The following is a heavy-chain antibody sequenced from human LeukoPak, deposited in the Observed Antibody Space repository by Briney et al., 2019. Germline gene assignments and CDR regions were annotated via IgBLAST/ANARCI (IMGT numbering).Heavy chain of an antibody. CDR1: GYTFTSYY. V-gene: IGHV1-69*05. J-gene: IGHJ6*03. CDR2: IIPIIGTA. D-gene: IGHD5-12*01. CDR3: ARAGSYYYYYMDV. Sequence: GASVKVSCKASGYTFTSYYMHWVRQAPGQGLEWMGGIIPIIGTANYAQKFQGRVTITTDESTSTAYMELSSLRSEDTAVYYCARAGSYYYYYMDVWGKGTTVTVSS.